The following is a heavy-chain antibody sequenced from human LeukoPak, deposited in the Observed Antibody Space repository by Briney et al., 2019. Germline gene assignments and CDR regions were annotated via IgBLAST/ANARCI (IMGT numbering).Heavy chain of an antibody. D-gene: IGHD4-17*01. CDR3: AREGGTTVTPNGMDV. CDR2: ISAYSGNT. V-gene: IGHV1-18*04. CDR1: GYTFTSYG. Sequence: GASVKVSCKASGYTFTSYGISWVRQAPGQGLEWMGWISAYSGNTNYAQKLQGRVTMTTDTSTSTAYMELRSLRSDDTAVYYCAREGGTTVTPNGMDVWGKGTTVTVSS. J-gene: IGHJ6*04.